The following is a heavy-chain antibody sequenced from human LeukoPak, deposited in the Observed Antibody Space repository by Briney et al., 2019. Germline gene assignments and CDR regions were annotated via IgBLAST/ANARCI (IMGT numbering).Heavy chain of an antibody. Sequence: ASVKVSCKASGYTFTGYYMHGVRQAPGQGLEWMGWINPNSGGTNYAQKLQGRVTMTTDTSTSTAYMELRSLRSDDTAVYYCARRNYYDSRGYYGFDYWGQGTLVTVSS. V-gene: IGHV1-2*02. CDR2: INPNSGGT. CDR1: GYTFTGYY. CDR3: ARRNYYDSRGYYGFDY. J-gene: IGHJ4*02. D-gene: IGHD3-22*01.